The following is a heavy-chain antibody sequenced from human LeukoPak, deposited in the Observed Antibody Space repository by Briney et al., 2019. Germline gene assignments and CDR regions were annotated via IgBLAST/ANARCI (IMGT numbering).Heavy chain of an antibody. D-gene: IGHD4-17*01. Sequence: GGSLRLSCAASGFAFNNAWMRWVRQAPREGLQWVGRVKSKTDGGTTDYAAPVKGRFTISRNDSKNTRYLQMSSLKTQDTAVYYCTADSTTVTGYWGQGTLVTVSS. CDR1: GFAFNNAW. V-gene: IGHV3-15*01. CDR2: VKSKTDGGTT. J-gene: IGHJ4*02. CDR3: TADSTTVTGY.